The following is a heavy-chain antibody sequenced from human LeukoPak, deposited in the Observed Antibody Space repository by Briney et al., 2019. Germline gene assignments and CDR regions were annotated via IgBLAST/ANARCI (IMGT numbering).Heavy chain of an antibody. Sequence: GESPKISCKGSGYSFTSYWIGWVRQMPGKGLEWMGIIYPGDSDTRYSPSFQGQVTISADKSISTAYLQWSSLKASDTAMYYCARSHYDYVWGSYRTYYFDYWGQGTLVTVSS. D-gene: IGHD3-16*02. J-gene: IGHJ4*02. CDR2: IYPGDSDT. CDR3: ARSHYDYVWGSYRTYYFDY. CDR1: GYSFTSYW. V-gene: IGHV5-51*01.